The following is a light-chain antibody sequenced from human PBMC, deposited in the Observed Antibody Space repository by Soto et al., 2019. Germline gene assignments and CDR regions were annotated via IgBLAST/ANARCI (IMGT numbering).Light chain of an antibody. V-gene: IGKV1-39*01. Sequence: DIQMTQSPSSLSASVGDRVTITCRASQSISSYLNWYQQKPGKAPKLLIYAASNLQSGVPSRFSGSGSGTDFTLTISSLHPEDFATYSCQQTYSTPRTFGQGTKVEIK. CDR3: QQTYSTPRT. CDR1: QSISSY. CDR2: AAS. J-gene: IGKJ1*01.